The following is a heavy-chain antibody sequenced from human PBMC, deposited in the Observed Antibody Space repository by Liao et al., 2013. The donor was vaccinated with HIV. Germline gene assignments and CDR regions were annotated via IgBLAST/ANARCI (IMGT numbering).Heavy chain of an antibody. Sequence: QVQLQESGPGLVRPSETLSLNCTVSGGSIGSNYWNWIRQAPGKGLEWIGYIYGGTTNYNPSLSSRVTMSVDRSKGQFSLKLSSVTVADTAIYYCVRASIAARLDFWGQGKLVTVSS. J-gene: IGHJ4*02. D-gene: IGHD6-6*01. CDR2: IYGGTT. CDR3: VRASIAARLDF. CDR1: GGSIGSNY. V-gene: IGHV4-59*01.